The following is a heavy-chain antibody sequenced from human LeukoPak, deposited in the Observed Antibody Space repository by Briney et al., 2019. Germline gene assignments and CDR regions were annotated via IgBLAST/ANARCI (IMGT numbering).Heavy chain of an antibody. V-gene: IGHV1-2*02. CDR3: ARNNWKDHYFDY. J-gene: IGHJ4*02. CDR1: GYTFTGYY. D-gene: IGHD1-1*01. CDR2: INPNSGGT. Sequence: GASVKVSCKASGYTFTGYYMHWVRQAPGQGLEWMGWINPNSGGTNYAQRFQGRVTMTRDTSISTAYMELSRLRSDDTAVYYCARNNWKDHYFDYWGQGTLVTVSS.